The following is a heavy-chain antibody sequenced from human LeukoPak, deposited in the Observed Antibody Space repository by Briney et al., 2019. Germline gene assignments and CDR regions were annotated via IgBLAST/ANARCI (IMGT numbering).Heavy chain of an antibody. J-gene: IGHJ3*02. CDR3: ARSSLELGYCSSTSCYGAFDI. V-gene: IGHV4-4*07. CDR1: GGSISSYY. D-gene: IGHD2-2*01. Sequence: SETLSLTCTVSGGSISSYYWSWIRQPAGKGLDWIGRIYTSGSTNYNPSLKSRVTMSLDTSKNQFSLKLSSVTAADTAVYYCARSSLELGYCSSTSCYGAFDIWGQGTMVTVSS. CDR2: IYTSGST.